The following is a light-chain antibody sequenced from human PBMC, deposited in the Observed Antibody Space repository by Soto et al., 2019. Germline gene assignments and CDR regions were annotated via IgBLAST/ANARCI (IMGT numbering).Light chain of an antibody. CDR3: QQYNSYSPWT. CDR2: KAF. J-gene: IGKJ1*01. Sequence: DIQMTQSPSTLSASVGDRVTITCRASQSISSWLAWYQQKPGKAPKLLIYKAFSLESGVPSRFSGSGSGTAFTLTISSLQPDDFAAYYCQQYNSYSPWTFGQGTKVEIK. CDR1: QSISSW. V-gene: IGKV1-5*03.